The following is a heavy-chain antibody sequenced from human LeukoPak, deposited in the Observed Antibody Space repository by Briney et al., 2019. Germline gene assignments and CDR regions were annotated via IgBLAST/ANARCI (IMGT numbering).Heavy chain of an antibody. CDR2: INHSGST. CDR1: GGSISSYY. V-gene: IGHV4-34*01. CDR3: ARGRKGYYYGMDV. Sequence: PSETLSLTCTVSGGSISSYYWSWIRQPPGKGLEWIGEINHSGSTNYNPSLKSRVTISVDTSKNQFSLKLSSVTAADTAVYYCARGRKGYYYGMDVWGQGTTVTVSS. J-gene: IGHJ6*02.